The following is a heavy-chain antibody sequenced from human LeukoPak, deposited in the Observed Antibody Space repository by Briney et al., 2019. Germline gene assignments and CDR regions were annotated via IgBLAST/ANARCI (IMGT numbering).Heavy chain of an antibody. CDR1: GYTFTSYG. D-gene: IGHD4-23*01. Sequence: ASVKVSCKASGYTFTSYGISWVRQAPGQGLEWMGWISAYNGNTNYAQKFQGRVTMTRDTSISTAYMELSGLTSDDTAVYYCARDYGGNSGWFDPWGQGTLVTVSS. J-gene: IGHJ5*02. V-gene: IGHV1-18*01. CDR3: ARDYGGNSGWFDP. CDR2: ISAYNGNT.